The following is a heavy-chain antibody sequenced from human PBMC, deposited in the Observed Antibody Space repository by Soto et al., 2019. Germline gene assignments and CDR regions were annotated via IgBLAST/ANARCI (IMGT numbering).Heavy chain of an antibody. CDR3: AKDGSWGDHYYFDN. Sequence: PGGSLRLSCAVSGFMFSSYAMTWVRQAPGKGLEWVASISGIGGSTYYSDSVRGRFTISRDNSKKMLYLEMNSLKGDDTAVYYCAKDGSWGDHYYFDNWGQGTLVTVSS. D-gene: IGHD2-21*02. V-gene: IGHV3-23*01. CDR1: GFMFSSYA. CDR2: ISGIGGST. J-gene: IGHJ4*02.